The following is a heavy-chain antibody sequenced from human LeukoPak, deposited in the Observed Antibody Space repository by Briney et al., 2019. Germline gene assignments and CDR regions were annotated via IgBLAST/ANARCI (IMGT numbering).Heavy chain of an antibody. V-gene: IGHV4-30-4*01. D-gene: IGHD3-9*01. Sequence: PSETLSLTCSVSGGSVSSGDYYRSWIRQPPGKGVEWIGYIFYSGSTYYNPSLKSRASISVDTSKNQFSLKPTSVTAADTALYYCARDRYFIGFDYWGQGTLVTVSS. CDR3: ARDRYFIGFDY. CDR2: IFYSGST. CDR1: GGSVSSGDYY. J-gene: IGHJ4*02.